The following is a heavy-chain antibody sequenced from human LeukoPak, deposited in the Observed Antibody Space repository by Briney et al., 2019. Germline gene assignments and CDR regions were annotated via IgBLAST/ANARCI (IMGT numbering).Heavy chain of an antibody. Sequence: ASVKVSCKASGYTFTSYGISWVRQAPGQGLEWMGWISAYNGNTNYAQKLQGRVTMTTDTSTSTAYMELRSLRAEDTAVYYCAKDWPSVLLWFGELLAPSHYMDVWGKGTTVTISS. D-gene: IGHD3-10*01. V-gene: IGHV1-18*01. CDR1: GYTFTSYG. CDR3: AKDWPSVLLWFGELLAPSHYMDV. J-gene: IGHJ6*03. CDR2: ISAYNGNT.